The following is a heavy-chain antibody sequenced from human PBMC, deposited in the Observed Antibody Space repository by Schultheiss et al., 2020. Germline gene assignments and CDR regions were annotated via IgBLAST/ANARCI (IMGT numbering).Heavy chain of an antibody. CDR1: GFTFSSYA. D-gene: IGHD3-22*01. CDR3: AKGINYYDSRRGYYYYGMDV. J-gene: IGHJ6*02. V-gene: IGHV3-23*01. CDR2: ISGSGGST. Sequence: GGSLRLSCAASGFTFSSYAMSWVRQATGKGLEWVSAISGSGGSTYYADSVKGRFTISRDNSKNTLYLQMNSLRAEDTAVYYCAKGINYYDSRRGYYYYGMDVWGQGTTVTVSS.